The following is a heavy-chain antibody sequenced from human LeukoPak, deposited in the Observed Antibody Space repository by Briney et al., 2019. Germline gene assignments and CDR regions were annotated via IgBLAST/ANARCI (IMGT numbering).Heavy chain of an antibody. CDR1: GYNFISYY. CDR2: INPSGGST. CDR3: AREDVVLVDAVRYYYYGMDV. J-gene: IGHJ6*02. V-gene: IGHV1-46*01. Sequence: EASVKVSCKASGYNFISYYMHWVRQAPGQGLEWMGIINPSGGSTSYAQKFQDRVTMTRDTSTSTVYMELSRLKSEDTAGYYCAREDVVLVDAVRYYYYGMDVWGQGTTVTVSS. D-gene: IGHD2-8*01.